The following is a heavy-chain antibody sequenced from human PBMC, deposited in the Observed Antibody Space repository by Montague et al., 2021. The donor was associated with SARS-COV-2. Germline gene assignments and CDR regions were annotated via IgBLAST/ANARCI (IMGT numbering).Heavy chain of an antibody. D-gene: IGHD3-16*01. CDR2: IHTSGST. Sequence: TRSLTCTVSGDSMRNGNYYWFWIRQPAGKGLEWIGHIHTSGSTKYKSSLKSRLTISLATSKNQFSLKLDSVTATDTAIYYCMRSHGAYWGQGTLVTVSS. V-gene: IGHV4-61*09. CDR3: MRSHGAY. CDR1: GDSMRNGNYY. J-gene: IGHJ4*02.